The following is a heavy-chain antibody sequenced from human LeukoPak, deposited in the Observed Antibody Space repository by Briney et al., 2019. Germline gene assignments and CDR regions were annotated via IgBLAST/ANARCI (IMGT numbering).Heavy chain of an antibody. CDR2: IYTSGTT. CDR3: TRDTGTTGEVKFDP. V-gene: IGHV4-4*07. D-gene: IGHD4-17*01. J-gene: IGHJ5*02. CDR1: GNSFGNYD. Sequence: SGTLSLTCTVSGNSFGNYDWSWIRRPAGKGLEWIGRIYTSGTTTYTPSLKSRVTMSVDTSKNQFSLRLSSVTAADTAVYFCTRDTGTTGEVKFDPWGQGTRVTVSS.